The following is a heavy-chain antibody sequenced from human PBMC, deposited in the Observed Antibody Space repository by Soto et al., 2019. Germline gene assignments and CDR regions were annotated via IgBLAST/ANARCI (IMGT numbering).Heavy chain of an antibody. V-gene: IGHV4-39*02. CDR2: IYYRDNT. D-gene: IGHD3-3*01. CDR3: ARGGNDFWSGYYTYYYYGMDV. CDR1: GGSLSSNSYH. Sequence: SETLFHPCTGSGGSLSSNSYHWGWIPQPPKKRQEWIERIYYRDNTYYNQTRKNRDTISEDTAKNQYSQKLSSVTAADTAVYYFARGGNDFWSGYYTYYYYGMDVWGQGTTVT. J-gene: IGHJ6*02.